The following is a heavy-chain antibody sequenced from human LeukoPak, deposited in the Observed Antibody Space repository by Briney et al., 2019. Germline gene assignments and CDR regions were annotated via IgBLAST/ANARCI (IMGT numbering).Heavy chain of an antibody. V-gene: IGHV4-59*01. D-gene: IGHD2-21*02. J-gene: IGHJ4*02. CDR1: GGSISGYY. CDR3: ASGGDMRYFDY. CDR2: VYNRGST. Sequence: SETLSLTCTVSGGSISGYYWSWIRQPPGKGLEWIGYVYNRGSTNYNPSLKSRVTISVDTSKNQFSLKLSSVTAADTAVYYYASGGDMRYFDYWGQGTLATVSS.